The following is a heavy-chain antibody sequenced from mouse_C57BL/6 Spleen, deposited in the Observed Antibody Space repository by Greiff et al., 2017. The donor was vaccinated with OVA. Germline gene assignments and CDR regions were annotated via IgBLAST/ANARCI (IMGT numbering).Heavy chain of an antibody. D-gene: IGHD1-1*01. V-gene: IGHV6-3*01. CDR1: GFTFSNYW. CDR3: TVYSIGSSYWYFDV. J-gene: IGHJ1*03. CDR2: IRLKSDNYAT. Sequence: EVQGVESGGGLVQPGGSMKLSCVASGFTFSNYWMNWVRQSPEKGLEWVAQIRLKSDNYATHYAESVKGRFTISRDDSKSSVYLQMNNLRAEDTGIYYCTVYSIGSSYWYFDVWGTGTTVTVSS.